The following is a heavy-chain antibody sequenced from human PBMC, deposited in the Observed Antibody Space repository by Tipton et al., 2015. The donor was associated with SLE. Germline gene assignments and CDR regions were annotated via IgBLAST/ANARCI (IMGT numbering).Heavy chain of an antibody. V-gene: IGHV4-34*01. D-gene: IGHD6-13*01. CDR3: AKTAAAGTDAFDI. J-gene: IGHJ3*02. Sequence: SRVTISVDTSRNQFSLKLSSVTAADTAVYYCAKTAAAGTDAFDIWGQGTMVTVSS.